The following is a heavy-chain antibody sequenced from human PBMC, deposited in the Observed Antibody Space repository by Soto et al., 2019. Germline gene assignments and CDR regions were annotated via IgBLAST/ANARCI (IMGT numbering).Heavy chain of an antibody. J-gene: IGHJ3*02. CDR3: AAGAYYYDSSGYPHAFDI. CDR2: IIPIFGTA. CDR1: GGTFSSYA. D-gene: IGHD3-22*01. V-gene: IGHV1-69*01. Sequence: QVQLVQSGAEVKKPESSVKVSCKDSGGTFSSYAISWVQQAPGQGLEWMGGIIPIFGTANYAQKFQGRVTITADESTSTAYMELSSLRYEDTAVYYCAAGAYYYDSSGYPHAFDIWGQGTMVTVSS.